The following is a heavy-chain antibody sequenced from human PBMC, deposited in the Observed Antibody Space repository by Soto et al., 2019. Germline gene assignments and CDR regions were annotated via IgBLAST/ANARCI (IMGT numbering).Heavy chain of an antibody. CDR1: GGSISSGGYY. CDR2: IYYSGST. Sequence: PSETLSLTCTVSGGSISSGGYYWSWIRQHPGKGLEWIGYIYYSGSTYYNPSLKSRVTISVDTSKNQFSLKLSSVTAADTAVYYCARGGYYYGSGPYPGVGMDVWGQGTTVTVSS. D-gene: IGHD3-10*01. CDR3: ARGGYYYGSGPYPGVGMDV. J-gene: IGHJ6*02. V-gene: IGHV4-31*03.